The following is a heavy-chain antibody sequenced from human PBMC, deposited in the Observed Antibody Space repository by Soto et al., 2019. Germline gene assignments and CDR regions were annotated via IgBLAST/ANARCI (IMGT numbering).Heavy chain of an antibody. J-gene: IGHJ4*02. V-gene: IGHV1-69*04. CDR3: ARDPSAGDSAGY. Sequence: QVQLVHSGAEVKKPGSSVKVSCKASGGTFSSYPISWVRQAPGQGLEWMGRIIPILGIANYAQKFQGRVTITADKSTSPAYMELSSLRSEDTAVYYCARDPSAGDSAGYWGQGTLVTVSS. CDR2: IIPILGIA. CDR1: GGTFSSYP. D-gene: IGHD2-21*01.